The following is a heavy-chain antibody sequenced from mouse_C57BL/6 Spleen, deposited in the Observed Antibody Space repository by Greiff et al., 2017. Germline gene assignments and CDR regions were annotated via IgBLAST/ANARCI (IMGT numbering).Heavy chain of an antibody. CDR2: IYPGSGNT. CDR3: ARNDYDSYFDY. Sequence: VQLQQSGAELVRPGASVKLSCKASGYTFTDYYINWVKQRPGQGLEWIARIYPGSGNTYYNEKFKGKATLTAEKSSSTAYMQLSSLTSEDSAVYCCARNDYDSYFDYWGQGTTLTVSS. V-gene: IGHV1-76*01. D-gene: IGHD2-4*01. J-gene: IGHJ2*01. CDR1: GYTFTDYY.